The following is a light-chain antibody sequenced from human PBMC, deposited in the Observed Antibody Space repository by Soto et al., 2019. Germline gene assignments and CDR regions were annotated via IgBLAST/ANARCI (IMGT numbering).Light chain of an antibody. V-gene: IGKV3-20*01. CDR3: QQYDNSPLT. CDR2: GAS. CDR1: QSVSSSY. Sequence: IGFAQSPATLSLSPGERATLSCRASQSVSSSYLAWYQQKPGQAPRLLIYGASNRATGIPDRFSGSGSGTDFTLTISRLEPEDSAVYYCQQYDNSPLTFGGGTKVDIK. J-gene: IGKJ4*01.